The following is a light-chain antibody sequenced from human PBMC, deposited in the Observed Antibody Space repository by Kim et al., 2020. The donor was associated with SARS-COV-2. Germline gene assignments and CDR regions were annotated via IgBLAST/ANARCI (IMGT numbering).Light chain of an antibody. CDR3: QQRGNWPLT. V-gene: IGKV3-11*01. J-gene: IGKJ4*01. CDR1: QSVNSY. CDR2: GAS. Sequence: LSPGQRATLACRASQSVNSYLAWYQQKPGHTPRLLIYGASDRASGIPARFSGSGSGTDFTLTISSLEPDDFAVYYCQQRGNWPLTFGGGTKVDIK.